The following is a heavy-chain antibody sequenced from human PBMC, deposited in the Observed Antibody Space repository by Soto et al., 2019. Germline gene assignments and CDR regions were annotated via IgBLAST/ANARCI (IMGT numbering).Heavy chain of an antibody. D-gene: IGHD5-18*01. J-gene: IGHJ4*02. CDR3: ARGIQLWXITYYFDY. CDR2: IYYSERT. Sequence: TLSLTCTVSGGSISSGGYYWNWIRQHPGKGLEWIGYIYYSERTYYNPSLESRVTISVDTSQNHFSLKVSSVTVADTAVYYCARGIQLWXITYYFDYWGQGTLGTGSS. CDR1: GGSISSGGYY. V-gene: IGHV4-31*03.